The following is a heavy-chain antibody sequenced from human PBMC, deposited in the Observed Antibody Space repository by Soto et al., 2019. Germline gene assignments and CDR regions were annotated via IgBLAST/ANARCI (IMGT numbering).Heavy chain of an antibody. CDR2: IYYSGST. D-gene: IGHD2-15*01. CDR3: ARHTPAISISDH. J-gene: IGHJ4*02. Sequence: SETLSLTCTVSGGSISGSSDYWGWIRQPPGKGLEWIGSIYYSGSTYYNPSLKSRVTISVDTSKNQFSLKLSSVTAADTAVYYCARHTPAISISDHWGQGTLVTVSS. V-gene: IGHV4-39*01. CDR1: GGSISGSSDY.